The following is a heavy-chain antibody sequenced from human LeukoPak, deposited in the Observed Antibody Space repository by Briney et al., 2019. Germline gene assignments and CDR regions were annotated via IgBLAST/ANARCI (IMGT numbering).Heavy chain of an antibody. J-gene: IGHJ4*02. CDR3: ARFYGFRTPFAY. CDR2: INHSGST. Sequence: SETLSLTCAVYGGSFSGYYWSWIRQPPGKGLEWIGEINHSGSTNYNPSLKSRVTISVDTSKNQFSLKLSSVTAADTAVYYCARFYGFRTPFAYWGQGTLVTVSS. V-gene: IGHV4-34*01. CDR1: GGSFSGYY. D-gene: IGHD3-10*01.